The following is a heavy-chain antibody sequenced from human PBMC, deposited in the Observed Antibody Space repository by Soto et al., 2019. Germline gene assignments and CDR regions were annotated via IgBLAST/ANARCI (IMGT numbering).Heavy chain of an antibody. J-gene: IGHJ4*02. Sequence: QVQLVQSGAEVKKPGASVKVSCKTSGYTFSNYGINWVRQAPGQGLEWMGWINAYHGKTNFAQRLLRRVTLTTDTPTSTADMELMSLRSDDTAVYYCARGSSPVDFDYWGQGTLVTVSS. V-gene: IGHV1-18*01. CDR3: ARGSSPVDFDY. CDR1: GYTFSNYG. D-gene: IGHD6-13*01. CDR2: INAYHGKT.